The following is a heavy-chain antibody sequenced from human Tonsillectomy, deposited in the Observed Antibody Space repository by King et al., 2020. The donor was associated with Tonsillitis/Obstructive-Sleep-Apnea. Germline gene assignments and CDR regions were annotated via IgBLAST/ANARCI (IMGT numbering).Heavy chain of an antibody. CDR2: INPSGGSK. V-gene: IGHV1-46*01. CDR1: GYTFTSYY. CDR3: ARDRPYGSGSYYKAFDI. Sequence: QLVQSGAEVKKPGASVKVSCKASGYTFTSYYMHWVRQAPGQGLEWMGIINPSGGSKSYAQKFQGRVTMTRDTSTSTVYMELSSLRSEDTAVYYCARDRPYGSGSYYKAFDIWGQGTMVTVSS. D-gene: IGHD3-10*01. J-gene: IGHJ3*02.